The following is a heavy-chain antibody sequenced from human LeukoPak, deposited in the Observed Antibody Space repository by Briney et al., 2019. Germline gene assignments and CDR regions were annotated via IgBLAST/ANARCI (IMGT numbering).Heavy chain of an antibody. V-gene: IGHV3-43*01. CDR2: ISADGSLA. CDR3: ATQTEQQILGALSY. J-gene: IGHJ4*02. D-gene: IGHD7-27*01. CDR1: GFTFSHHT. Sequence: PGGSLRLSCVASGFTFSHHTMHWVRQSPGRGLEWVSLISADGSLAYFADSVKGRFTISRDNPRNSLLLQMNSLRPEDTALYYCATQTEQQILGALSYWGQGTLVTVSS.